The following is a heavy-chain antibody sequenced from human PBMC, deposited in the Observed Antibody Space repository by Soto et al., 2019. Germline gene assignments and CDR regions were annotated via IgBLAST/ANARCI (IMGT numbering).Heavy chain of an antibody. J-gene: IGHJ6*02. CDR3: ARGNIVLMVYAHYYYYYGMDV. CDR2: INHSGST. D-gene: IGHD2-8*01. CDR1: GGSFSGYY. Sequence: QVQLQQWGAGLLKPSETLSLTCAVYGGSFSGYYWSWIRQPPGKGLEWIGEINHSGSTNYNPSLKNRLPISVDTSKNQFSLKLSSVTAADTAVYYCARGNIVLMVYAHYYYYYGMDVWGQGTTVTVSS. V-gene: IGHV4-34*01.